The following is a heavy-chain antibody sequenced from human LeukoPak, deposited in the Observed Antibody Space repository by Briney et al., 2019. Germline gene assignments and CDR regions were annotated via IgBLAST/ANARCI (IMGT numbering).Heavy chain of an antibody. CDR1: GYTFTSYY. V-gene: IGHV1-46*01. D-gene: IGHD4-23*01. Sequence: ASVKVSCKASGYTFTSYYMHWVRQAPGQGLEWMGIINPSGGSTSYAQRFQGRLTMTRDTSTSTVYMELSSLRSDDTAVYYCTRSDYGGDSPIFGYWGQGTLVTVSS. J-gene: IGHJ4*02. CDR2: INPSGGST. CDR3: TRSDYGGDSPIFGY.